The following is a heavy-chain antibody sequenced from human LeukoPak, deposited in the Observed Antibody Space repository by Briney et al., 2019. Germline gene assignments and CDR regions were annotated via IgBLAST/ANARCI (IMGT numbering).Heavy chain of an antibody. Sequence: PSETLSLTCTVSGGSISSGGYYWSWIRQHPGKGLEWIGYIYYSGSTYYNPSLKSRVTISVDTSKNQFSLKLSSVTAADTAVYYCARRAGGYYDSSGFDYWGQGTLVTVSS. CDR2: IYYSGST. V-gene: IGHV4-31*03. CDR1: GGSISSGGYY. CDR3: ARRAGGYYDSSGFDY. D-gene: IGHD3-22*01. J-gene: IGHJ4*02.